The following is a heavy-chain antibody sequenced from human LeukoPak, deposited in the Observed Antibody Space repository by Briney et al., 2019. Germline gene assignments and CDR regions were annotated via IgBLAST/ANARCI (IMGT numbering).Heavy chain of an antibody. D-gene: IGHD3-22*01. J-gene: IGHJ3*02. CDR3: AKVYYYDSSGSGNDAFDI. V-gene: IGHV3-30*02. CDR1: GFTFSSYG. Sequence: GGSLRLSCAVSGFTFSSYGMHWVRQAPGKGLEWVSFIRYDGSNEYYADSVRGRFTISRDNSKNTLYLQMNSLRAEDTAVYYCAKVYYYDSSGSGNDAFDIWGQGTMVTVSS. CDR2: IRYDGSNE.